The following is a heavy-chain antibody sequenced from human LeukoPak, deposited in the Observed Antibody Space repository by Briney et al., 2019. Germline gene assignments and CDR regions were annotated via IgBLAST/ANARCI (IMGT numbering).Heavy chain of an antibody. J-gene: IGHJ4*02. CDR2: INHRGST. D-gene: IGHD5-18*01. CDR1: GGSFSGYY. CDR3: ARAEKGIQLWLPDYFDY. Sequence: PSETLSLTCAVYGGSFSGYYWSWIRQPPGKGLEWIGEINHRGSTNYNPSLKSRVTISVDTSKNQFSLKLSSVTAADTAVYYCARAEKGIQLWLPDYFDYWGQGTLVTVSS. V-gene: IGHV4-34*01.